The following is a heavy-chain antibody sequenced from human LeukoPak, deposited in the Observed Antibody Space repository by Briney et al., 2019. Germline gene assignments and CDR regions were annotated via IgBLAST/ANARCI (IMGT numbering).Heavy chain of an antibody. CDR3: ARTTVTFDY. J-gene: IGHJ4*02. Sequence: SETLSLTCTVSGGSISSYYWSWIRQPPGKGLEWIGYIYYSGSTNYNPSLKSRITISVDTSKNQFSLKLSSVTAADTAVYYCARTTVTFDYWGQGTLVTVSS. D-gene: IGHD4-11*01. CDR2: IYYSGST. CDR1: GGSISSYY. V-gene: IGHV4-59*01.